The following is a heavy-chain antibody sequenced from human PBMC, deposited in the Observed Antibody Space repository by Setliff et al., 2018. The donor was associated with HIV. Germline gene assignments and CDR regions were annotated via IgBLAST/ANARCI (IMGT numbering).Heavy chain of an antibody. Sequence: PSETLSLTCAVSGDSITSRNYHWDWVRQPPGKGLEWIGSLFYTGSTSCNPSLKSRVTISGDTSKNQFSLKLSSVTAADTAVYFCARGGAVSADFDSWGQGTLVTVPS. CDR3: ARGGAVSADFDS. V-gene: IGHV4-39*07. CDR2: LFYTGST. CDR1: GDSITSRNYH. D-gene: IGHD3-16*01. J-gene: IGHJ5*01.